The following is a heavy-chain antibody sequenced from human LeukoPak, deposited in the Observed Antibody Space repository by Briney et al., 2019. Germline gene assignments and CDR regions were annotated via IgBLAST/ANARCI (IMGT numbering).Heavy chain of an antibody. CDR1: GGSISRYY. CDR2: IYHSGST. Sequence: SETLSLPCTVSGGSISRYYWSWIRQPAGKGLEGLGSIYHSGSTYYNPSLKSRVSISVDTSKNHISLKLSSGTAADTAVYYCARAPNWNYAENYYFDSWGQGTLVTVSS. J-gene: IGHJ4*02. V-gene: IGHV4-4*07. D-gene: IGHD1-7*01. CDR3: ARAPNWNYAENYYFDS.